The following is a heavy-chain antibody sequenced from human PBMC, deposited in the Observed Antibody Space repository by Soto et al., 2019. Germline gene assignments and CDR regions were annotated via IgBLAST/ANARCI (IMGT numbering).Heavy chain of an antibody. J-gene: IGHJ4*02. D-gene: IGHD1-1*01. Sequence: SVKVSCKASGGTFSSYAISWVRQAPRQGLEWMGGIIPIFGTANYAQKFQGRVTITADESTSTAYMELSSLRSGDTAVYYCSRESRIRGSDYWGQGSLVIVSS. V-gene: IGHV1-69*13. CDR3: SRESRIRGSDY. CDR1: GGTFSSYA. CDR2: IIPIFGTA.